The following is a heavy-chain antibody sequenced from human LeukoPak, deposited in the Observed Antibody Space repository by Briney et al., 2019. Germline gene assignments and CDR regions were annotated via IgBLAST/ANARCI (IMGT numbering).Heavy chain of an antibody. CDR3: ARAQGYDYVWGSYRPYYFDY. Sequence: GGSLRLSCAASGFTFSSYWMSWVRQAPGKGLEWVANIKQDGSEKYYVDSVKGRFTISRDNAKNSLYLQMNSLRAEDTAVYYCARAQGYDYVWGSYRPYYFDYWGQGTLVTVSS. J-gene: IGHJ4*02. V-gene: IGHV3-7*01. CDR2: IKQDGSEK. D-gene: IGHD3-16*02. CDR1: GFTFSSYW.